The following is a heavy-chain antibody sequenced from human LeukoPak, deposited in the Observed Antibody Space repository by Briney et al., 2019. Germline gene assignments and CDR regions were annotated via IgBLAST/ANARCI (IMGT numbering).Heavy chain of an antibody. CDR3: ARDVLRYFDWSPLSGFDH. V-gene: IGHV3-21*01. Sequence: GGSLRLSCAASGFTFSSYSMNWVRQAPGKGLEWVSSISSSSSYIYYADSVKGRFTISRDNAKNSLYLQMNSLRAEDTAVYYCARDVLRYFDWSPLSGFDHWGQGTLVTVSS. J-gene: IGHJ4*02. D-gene: IGHD3-9*01. CDR1: GFTFSSYS. CDR2: ISSSSSYI.